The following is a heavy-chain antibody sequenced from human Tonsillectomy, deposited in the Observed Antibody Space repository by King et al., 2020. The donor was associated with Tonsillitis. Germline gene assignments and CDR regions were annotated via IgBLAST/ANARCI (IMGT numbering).Heavy chain of an antibody. CDR1: GASITNYY. CDR3: ARDRPDGGDWYFDL. J-gene: IGHJ2*01. D-gene: IGHD3-16*01. CDR2: LYYSRSA. Sequence: VQLQESGPGLVKPSGTLSLTCSVSGASITNYYWSWIRQPPGKGLEWIGHLYYSRSANSNPSLESRISMSLDTSKNQFSLKLNSVTTADTALYYCARDRPDGGDWYFDLWGRGTLVTVSS. V-gene: IGHV4-59*01.